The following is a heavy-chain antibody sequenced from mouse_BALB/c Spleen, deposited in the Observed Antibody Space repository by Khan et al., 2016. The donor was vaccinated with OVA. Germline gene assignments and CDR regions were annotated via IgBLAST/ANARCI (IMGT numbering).Heavy chain of an antibody. CDR2: IDPENGRS. Sequence: VQLKQSGAELVRPGALVKLSCKASGFNIKDYYIHWVKQRTEQGLEWIGWIDPENGRSISDPQFQDKASITADTSSNTAYLQLSSLTSEDTAVYYGARSGDCAWFGYWGQGTLVTVSA. CDR3: ARSGDCAWFGY. J-gene: IGHJ3*01. V-gene: IGHV14-1*02. CDR1: GFNIKDYY.